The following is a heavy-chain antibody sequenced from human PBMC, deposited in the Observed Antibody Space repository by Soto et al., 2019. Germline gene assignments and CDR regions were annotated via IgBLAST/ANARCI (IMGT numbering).Heavy chain of an antibody. CDR1: GYTLTSYY. J-gene: IGHJ6*02. Sequence: ASVKVFCKASGYTLTSYYLHWVRQAPGQGPEWMGIINPSGGITNDAQKFQDRVTMTSDTSTSTVYVELSSLRSEDTAVYYCARGISTTRYYYYYGMDVWGQGTTVTVSS. CDR3: ARGISTTRYYYYYGMDV. D-gene: IGHD2-2*01. V-gene: IGHV1-46*01. CDR2: INPSGGIT.